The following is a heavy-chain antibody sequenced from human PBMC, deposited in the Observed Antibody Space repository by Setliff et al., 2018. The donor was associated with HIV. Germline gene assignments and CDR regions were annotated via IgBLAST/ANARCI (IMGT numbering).Heavy chain of an antibody. D-gene: IGHD5-18*01. CDR3: ARDQDTAMVHDAFDI. J-gene: IGHJ3*02. CDR2: ISYDGSNK. V-gene: IGHV3-30*04. Sequence: GESLKISCAASGFTFSNYAMHWVRQAPGKGLEWVAVISYDGSNKYSADSVKGRFTISRDNSKNTLYLQMNSLRADDTAVYYCARDQDTAMVHDAFDIWGQGTMVTVSS. CDR1: GFTFSNYA.